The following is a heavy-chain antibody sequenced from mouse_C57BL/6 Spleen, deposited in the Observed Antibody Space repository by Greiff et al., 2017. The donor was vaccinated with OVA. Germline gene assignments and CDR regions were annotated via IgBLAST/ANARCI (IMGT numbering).Heavy chain of an antibody. CDR3: ASYYDYDPYYFDY. V-gene: IGHV1-22*01. J-gene: IGHJ2*01. CDR1: GYTFTDYN. CDR2: INPNNGGT. D-gene: IGHD2-4*01. Sequence: DVQLQESGPELVKPGASVKMSCKASGYTFTDYNMPWVKQSHGKSLEWIGYINPNNGGTSYNQKFKGKATLTVNKSSSTAYMELRSLTSEDSAVYYCASYYDYDPYYFDYWGQGTTLTVSS.